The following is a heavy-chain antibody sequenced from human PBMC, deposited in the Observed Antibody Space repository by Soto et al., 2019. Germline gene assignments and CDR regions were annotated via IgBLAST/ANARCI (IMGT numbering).Heavy chain of an antibody. CDR1: GGSISSYY. J-gene: IGHJ4*02. V-gene: IGHV4-59*01. CDR2: IYYSGST. Sequence: PSETLSLTCTVSGGSISSYYWSWIRQPPGKGLEWIGYIYYSGSTNYNPSLKSRVTISVDTSKNQFSLKLSSVTAADTAVYYCARVPPLAVAKDYWGQGTLVTVSS. D-gene: IGHD6-19*01. CDR3: ARVPPLAVAKDY.